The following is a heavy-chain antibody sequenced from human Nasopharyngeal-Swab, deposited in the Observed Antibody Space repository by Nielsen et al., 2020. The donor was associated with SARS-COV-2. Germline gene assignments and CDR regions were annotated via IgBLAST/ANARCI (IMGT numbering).Heavy chain of an antibody. Sequence: SETLSLTCTVSGGSISSSSYYWGWIRQPPGKGLEWIGSIYYSGSTYYNPSLKSRVTISVDTSKNQFSLKLSSVTAADTAVYYCARVEMATVSHAFDIWGQGTMVTVSS. CDR1: GGSISSSSYY. J-gene: IGHJ3*02. CDR3: ARVEMATVSHAFDI. CDR2: IYYSGST. D-gene: IGHD5-24*01. V-gene: IGHV4-39*01.